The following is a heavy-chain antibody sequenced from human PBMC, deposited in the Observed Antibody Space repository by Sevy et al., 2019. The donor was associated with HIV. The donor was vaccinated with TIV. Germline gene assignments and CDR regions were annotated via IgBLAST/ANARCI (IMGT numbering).Heavy chain of an antibody. CDR3: ARATPGVTSTSGAFDP. D-gene: IGHD7-27*01. CDR2: IYTSGSS. V-gene: IGHV4-61*02. Sequence: SETLSLTCTVSGGSISSGTYYWNWIRQPAGKGLEWIGRIYTSGSSDYSPSLKSRVTMSIDTSKNQFSLKLGSLTAAETAVYYCARATPGVTSTSGAFDPWGQGTLVTVSS. J-gene: IGHJ5*02. CDR1: GGSISSGTYY.